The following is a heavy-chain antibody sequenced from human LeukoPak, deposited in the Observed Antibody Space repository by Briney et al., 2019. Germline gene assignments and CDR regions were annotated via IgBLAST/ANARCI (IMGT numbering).Heavy chain of an antibody. CDR2: ISNSSTYI. V-gene: IGHV3-21*01. Sequence: GGSLRLSCAASGFTFSGYTMTWIRQAPGKGLEWVSSISNSSTYIYYADSVKGRFTISRDNVQNSLSLQMNSLRAEDTAVYYCARWVCSSTSCFYFDYWGQGSLVVVSS. J-gene: IGHJ4*02. D-gene: IGHD2-2*01. CDR3: ARWVCSSTSCFYFDY. CDR1: GFTFSGYT.